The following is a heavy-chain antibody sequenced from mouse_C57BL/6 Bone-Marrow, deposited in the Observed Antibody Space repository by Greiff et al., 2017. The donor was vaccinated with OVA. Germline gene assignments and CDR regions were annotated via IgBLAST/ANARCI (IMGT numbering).Heavy chain of an antibody. CDR1: GFTFSSYG. CDR2: LSSGGSYT. J-gene: IGHJ2*01. V-gene: IGHV5-6*01. CDR3: ARHHYYGSSYGY. D-gene: IGHD1-1*01. Sequence: EVQLQESGGDLVKPGGSLKLSCAASGFTFSSYGMSWVRQTPDKRLEWVATLSSGGSYTYYPDSVKGRFTISRDNAKNTLYLQMSSLKSEDTAMYYCARHHYYGSSYGYWGQGTTLTVSS.